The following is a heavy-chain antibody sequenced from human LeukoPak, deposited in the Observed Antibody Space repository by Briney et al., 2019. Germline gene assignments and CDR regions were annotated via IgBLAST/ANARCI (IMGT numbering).Heavy chain of an antibody. Sequence: GGSLRLSCTASGFTFGDYAMSWFRQAPGKGLEWVGFIRSKAYGGTTEYAASVKGRFTISRDDSKSIAYLQMNSLKTEGTAVYYCTRAPSDHYYDSSGLTWGQGTLVTVSS. CDR3: TRAPSDHYYDSSGLT. J-gene: IGHJ4*02. D-gene: IGHD3-22*01. CDR1: GFTFGDYA. V-gene: IGHV3-49*03. CDR2: IRSKAYGGTT.